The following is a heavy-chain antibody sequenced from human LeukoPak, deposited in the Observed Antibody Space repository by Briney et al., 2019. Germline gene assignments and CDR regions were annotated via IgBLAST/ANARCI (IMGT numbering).Heavy chain of an antibody. CDR1: GLTVSSNY. CDR2: LYSDGST. Sequence: GGSLRLSCAASGLTVSSNYMSWVRQAPGKGLEWVSVLYSDGSTYYADSVKGRFTISRDNSENTLYLQMNSLRVEDTAVYYCARSREHKYEVDYWGQGTLVTVSS. J-gene: IGHJ4*02. V-gene: IGHV3-53*01. CDR3: ARSREHKYEVDY. D-gene: IGHD1/OR15-1a*01.